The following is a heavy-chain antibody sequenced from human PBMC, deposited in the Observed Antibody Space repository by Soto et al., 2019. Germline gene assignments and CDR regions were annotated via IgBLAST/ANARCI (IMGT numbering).Heavy chain of an antibody. J-gene: IGHJ6*02. CDR1: GYTFTSYD. CDR3: ARSIAAGGTPNGMDV. V-gene: IGHV1-8*01. Sequence: ASVKVSCKASGYTFTSYDINWVRQATGQGLEWMGWMNPNSGNTGYAQKFQGRATMTRNTSISTAYMELSSLRSEDTAVYYCARSIAAGGTPNGMDVRDQGTTVTVSS. CDR2: MNPNSGNT. D-gene: IGHD6-13*01.